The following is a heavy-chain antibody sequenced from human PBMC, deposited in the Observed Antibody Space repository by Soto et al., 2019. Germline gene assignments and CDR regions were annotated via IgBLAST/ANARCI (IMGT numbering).Heavy chain of an antibody. D-gene: IGHD1-1*01. CDR2: IRGGGGGK. Sequence: GGSLRLSCAASGFTFSSYPMSCVRQAQGKGLEWVATIRGGGGGKYYVDYVKGRFTISRDNAKNSLYLQMNSLRAEDTAVYYCAREFRTAGFGPWGQGTLVTVSS. CDR3: AREFRTAGFGP. CDR1: GFTFSSYP. J-gene: IGHJ5*02. V-gene: IGHV3-7*01.